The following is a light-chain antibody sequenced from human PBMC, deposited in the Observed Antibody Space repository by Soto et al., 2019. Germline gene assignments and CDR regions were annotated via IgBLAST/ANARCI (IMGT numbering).Light chain of an antibody. J-gene: IGKJ4*01. V-gene: IGKV3-20*01. Sequence: EIVLTQSPGTLSLSPGERATLSCRASQSVSSSYLAWYQQKPGQAPRLLIYGASSRATGIPDSFSGSGSGAEFTLTISSLQSEDFAVYYCQQYNDWPFTFGGGTKVDIK. CDR3: QQYNDWPFT. CDR1: QSVSSSY. CDR2: GAS.